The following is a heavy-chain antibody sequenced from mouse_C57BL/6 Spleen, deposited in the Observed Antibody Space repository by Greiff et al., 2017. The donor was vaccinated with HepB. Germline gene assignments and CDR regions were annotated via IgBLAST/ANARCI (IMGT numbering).Heavy chain of an antibody. Sequence: EVKLEASGGGLVKPGGSLKLSCAASGFTFSSYAMSWVRQTPEKRLEWVATISDGGSYTYYPDNVKGRFTISRDNAKNNLYLQMSQLKPEDTAMYYCARDRGYGSSYVIDYWGQGTTLTVSS. CDR3: ARDRGYGSSYVIDY. J-gene: IGHJ2*01. V-gene: IGHV5-4*01. CDR2: ISDGGSYT. D-gene: IGHD1-1*01. CDR1: GFTFSSYA.